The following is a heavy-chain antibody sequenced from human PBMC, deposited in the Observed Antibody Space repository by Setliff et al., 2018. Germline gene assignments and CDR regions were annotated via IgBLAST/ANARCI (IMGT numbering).Heavy chain of an antibody. D-gene: IGHD6-19*01. CDR1: GDSISSSNSF. V-gene: IGHV4-39*01. CDR3: ARRYSTAWFFDY. Sequence: SETLSLTCTVSGDSISSSNSFWGWIRQPPGKGLEWIGSIYYSGGTYYNPSLKSQVTLSVDTSKNQFSLRLSSLTAADTAVYYCARRYSTAWFFDYWGQGTLVTVSS. CDR2: IYYSGGT. J-gene: IGHJ4*02.